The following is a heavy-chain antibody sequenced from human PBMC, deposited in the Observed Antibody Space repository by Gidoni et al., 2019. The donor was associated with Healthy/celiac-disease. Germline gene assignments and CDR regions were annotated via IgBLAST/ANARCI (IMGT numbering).Heavy chain of an antibody. CDR1: GYTLTELS. D-gene: IGHD6-19*01. V-gene: IGHV1-24*01. Sequence: QVQLVQSGAEVKKPGASVKVAGKVSGYTLTELSMHWVRQAPGKGLEWMGGFDPEDGETIYAQKFQGRVTMPEDTSTDTAYMELSSLRSEDTAVYYCATAAVAANWFDPWGQGTLVTVSS. CDR3: ATAAVAANWFDP. CDR2: FDPEDGET. J-gene: IGHJ5*02.